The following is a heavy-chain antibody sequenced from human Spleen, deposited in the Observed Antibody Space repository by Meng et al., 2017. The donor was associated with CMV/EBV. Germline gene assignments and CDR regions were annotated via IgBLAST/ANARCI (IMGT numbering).Heavy chain of an antibody. V-gene: IGHV3-30*04. CDR1: GFTFSSFT. J-gene: IGHJ4*02. D-gene: IGHD3-9*01. Sequence: SGFTFSSFTMHWVRQAPGKGLEWVALISHDGNNKDFADSVKGRFTVSRDNSKSTLYLQMNSLRVEDTAVYYCARGLNYDILTGYGDSWGQGILVTVSS. CDR2: ISHDGNNK. CDR3: ARGLNYDILTGYGDS.